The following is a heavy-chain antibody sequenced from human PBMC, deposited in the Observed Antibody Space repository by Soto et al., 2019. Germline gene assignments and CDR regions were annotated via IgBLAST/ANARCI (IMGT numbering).Heavy chain of an antibody. CDR3: AASYGSGYRAFDY. CDR1: GDTFSFYT. Sequence: QVQLVQSGTEVKKPGSSVKVSCKASGDTFSFYTINWVRQAPGLGLEWVGRINPIVSTSNYEKKFQGRASMTADKSTSTAYMELRRLRSDDTAMYFCAASYGSGYRAFDYWGQGALVIVSS. CDR2: INPIVSTS. J-gene: IGHJ4*02. V-gene: IGHV1-69*08. D-gene: IGHD3-10*01.